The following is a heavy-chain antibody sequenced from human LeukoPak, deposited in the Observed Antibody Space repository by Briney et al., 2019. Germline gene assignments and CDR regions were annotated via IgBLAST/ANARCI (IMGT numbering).Heavy chain of an antibody. J-gene: IGHJ4*02. CDR2: GIPILGTA. CDR3: AVPPATQYYFDY. D-gene: IGHD1-26*01. Sequence: GASVKVSCNASGGTFSSYAISWVRQGPGQGLEWMGVGIPILGTANYAQKFQGRVTITADESTRTAYMELSSLRSEDTAVYDCAVPPATQYYFDYWGQGTPVTVSS. V-gene: IGHV1-69*01. CDR1: GGTFSSYA.